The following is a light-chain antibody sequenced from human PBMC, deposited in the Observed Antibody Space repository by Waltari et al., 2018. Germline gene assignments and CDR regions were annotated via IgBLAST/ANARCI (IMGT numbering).Light chain of an antibody. J-gene: IGKJ1*01. CDR2: GAS. V-gene: IGKV3-15*01. Sequence: ETVMTQSPATLSVSPGESATLSCRTSRTISSNLAWYQQKPGQAPRLLIYGASIRATGVPARFSGSGSGTQFTLTIHSLQSEDFAVYYCQQYNNWPPWTFGQGTKVEIK. CDR1: RTISSN. CDR3: QQYNNWPPWT.